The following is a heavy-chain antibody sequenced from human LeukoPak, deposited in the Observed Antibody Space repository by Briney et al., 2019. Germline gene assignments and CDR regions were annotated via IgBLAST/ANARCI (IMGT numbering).Heavy chain of an antibody. CDR2: ISPYNANT. CDR1: GYTFTSYG. CDR3: SREGEGEDGTGHHNWYFDL. J-gene: IGHJ2*01. V-gene: IGHV1-18*01. Sequence: ASVKVSCKASGYTFTSYGLSWVRQAPGQGLEWMGWISPYNANTKYAQKFQGRVTMTTDTSTSTAYMELRGLRSDDTAMYYCSREGEGEDGTGHHNWYFDLWGRGTLVTVSS. D-gene: IGHD2-8*02.